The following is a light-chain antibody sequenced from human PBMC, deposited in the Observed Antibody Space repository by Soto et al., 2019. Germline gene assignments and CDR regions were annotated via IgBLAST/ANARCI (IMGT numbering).Light chain of an antibody. Sequence: DIQMTQSPSTLSASVGDRVTITCRASQSITNWSAWYQQKPGQAPNLLIYKTSNLESGVPSRFSGSGSGTEFSLTISSLQPDDFATYYCGQYNSYPRTFGQGTKVDIK. V-gene: IGKV1-5*03. CDR3: GQYNSYPRT. CDR1: QSITNW. CDR2: KTS. J-gene: IGKJ1*01.